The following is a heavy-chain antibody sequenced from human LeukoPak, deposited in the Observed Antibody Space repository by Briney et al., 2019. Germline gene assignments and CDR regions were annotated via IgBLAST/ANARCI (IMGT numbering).Heavy chain of an antibody. J-gene: IGHJ4*02. D-gene: IGHD6-19*01. CDR1: GFTFSSHW. CDR2: IKYDGSEK. Sequence: GGSLRLSCAASGFTFSSHWMKWVRQAPGKGPEWVATIKYDGSEKYYVDSVKGLFTISRGNAKNSLYLQTDSLRVEDTAVYYCVRGSSGWKGGDYWGQGTLVTVSS. CDR3: VRGSSGWKGGDY. V-gene: IGHV3-7*01.